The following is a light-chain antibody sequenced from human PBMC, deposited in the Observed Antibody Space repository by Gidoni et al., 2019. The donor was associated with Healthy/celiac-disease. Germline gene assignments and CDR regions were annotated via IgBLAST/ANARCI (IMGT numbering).Light chain of an antibody. CDR1: QRISSW. CDR2: KAS. CDR3: QRYNSYWT. Sequence: DNKVTQPPSTLSASVGDRVTITCRASQRISSWLAWYQQKPGKAPKLLIYKASSLESGVPSRFSGSGSGTEFTLTISGLQPDDFATYSGQRYNSYWTFGQGTKVEIK. V-gene: IGKV1-5*03. J-gene: IGKJ1*01.